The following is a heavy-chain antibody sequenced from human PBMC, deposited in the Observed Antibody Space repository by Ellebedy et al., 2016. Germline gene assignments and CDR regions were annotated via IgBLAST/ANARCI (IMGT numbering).Heavy chain of an antibody. J-gene: IGHJ4*02. D-gene: IGHD3-10*01. Sequence: SETLSLTCAVYGGSFSGYYWSWIRQPPGKGLEWIGEINHSGSTNYNPSLKSRVTISVDTSKNQFSLKLSSVTAADTALYYCARDGLWFGELPFDHWGLGTLVTVSS. CDR3: ARDGLWFGELPFDH. V-gene: IGHV4-34*01. CDR1: GGSFSGYY. CDR2: INHSGST.